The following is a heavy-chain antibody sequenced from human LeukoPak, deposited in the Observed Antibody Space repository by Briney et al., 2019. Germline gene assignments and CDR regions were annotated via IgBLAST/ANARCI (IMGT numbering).Heavy chain of an antibody. CDR3: AKRTVAFDY. V-gene: IGHV3-7*03. Sequence: PGGSLRLSCAASGFTFSSYWMNWARQAPGKGLEWVASINHNGNVNYYVDSVKGRFTISRDNAKNSLYLQMSNLRAEDTAIYYCAKRTVAFDYWGQGTLVTVSS. J-gene: IGHJ4*02. D-gene: IGHD3/OR15-3a*01. CDR2: INHNGNVN. CDR1: GFTFSSYW.